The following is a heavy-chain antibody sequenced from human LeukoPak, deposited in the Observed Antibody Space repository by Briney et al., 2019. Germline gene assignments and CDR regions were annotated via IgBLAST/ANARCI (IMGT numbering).Heavy chain of an antibody. J-gene: IGHJ4*02. Sequence: LSGVSLRLSSAASGFTFSSYAMSWVRQAPGKGLEWVSAISGSGGSTYYADSVKGRYAISRDNSKNTLYLQMNSLRAEDTAVYYCAKVGYGDLDYWGQGTLVTVSS. V-gene: IGHV3-23*01. D-gene: IGHD4-17*01. CDR2: ISGSGGST. CDR1: GFTFSSYA. CDR3: AKVGYGDLDY.